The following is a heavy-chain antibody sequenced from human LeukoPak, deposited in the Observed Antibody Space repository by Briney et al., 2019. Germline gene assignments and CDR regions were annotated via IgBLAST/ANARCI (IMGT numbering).Heavy chain of an antibody. V-gene: IGHV4-61*01. CDR2: IYDSGST. Sequence: SETLSLTCTVSGGSFSSGSYYWSWIRQPPGKGLEWIGYIYDSGSTNYNPSLKSRVTISVDTSKNQFSLKLSSVTAADTAVYYCARVGGTNYYYYGMDVWGQGTTVTVSS. J-gene: IGHJ6*02. CDR1: GGSFSSGSYY. CDR3: ARVGGTNYYYYGMDV. D-gene: IGHD1-1*01.